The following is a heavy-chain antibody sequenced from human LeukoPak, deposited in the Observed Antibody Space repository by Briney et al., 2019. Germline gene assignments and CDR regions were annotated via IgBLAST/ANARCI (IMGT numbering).Heavy chain of an antibody. Sequence: SETLSLTCTVSGGSVSSGSYYWSWIRQPPGKGLEWIGDIYYTGSTTYNPSLKSRVTLSVDTSKNQFSLKVRSVTAADTAVYYCARHSVKSHCTDTTCYRNYFGLDVWGQGTTVTVSS. D-gene: IGHD2-2*01. V-gene: IGHV4-61*01. CDR2: IYYTGST. CDR1: GGSVSSGSYY. CDR3: ARHSVKSHCTDTTCYRNYFGLDV. J-gene: IGHJ6*02.